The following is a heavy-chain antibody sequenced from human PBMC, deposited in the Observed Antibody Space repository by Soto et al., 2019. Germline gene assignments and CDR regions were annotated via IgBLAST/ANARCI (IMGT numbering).Heavy chain of an antibody. J-gene: IGHJ5*02. D-gene: IGHD2-15*01. Sequence: EVQLLDSGGGLVQPGGSLRLSCVASGFTFSDYAMAWVRQAPGKGLEWVSSIVGGGHAAFYSDSVRGRFTVSRDNSKHSLYLQMDSLRAEDTAIYHWAKGRSGGRIDGFDPWGQGRLVTVSS. CDR3: AKGRSGGRIDGFDP. CDR1: GFTFSDYA. CDR2: IVGGGHAA. V-gene: IGHV3-23*01.